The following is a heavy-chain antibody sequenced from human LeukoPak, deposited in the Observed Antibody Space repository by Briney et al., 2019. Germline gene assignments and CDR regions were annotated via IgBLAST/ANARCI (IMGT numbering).Heavy chain of an antibody. J-gene: IGHJ4*02. CDR2: IYHTGSS. D-gene: IGHD3-10*01. CDR3: SSWPVGDASGIKVDY. Sequence: PSGTLSHTPTVSGGSISSNMAWTWVRQPPGKGLEWIGEIYHTGSSNYNLSLKSRVTISIDKSKNQFSLKVSSVTAADTAVYYCSSWPVGDASGIKVDYWGQGTLATVSS. V-gene: IGHV4-4*02. CDR1: GGSISSNMA.